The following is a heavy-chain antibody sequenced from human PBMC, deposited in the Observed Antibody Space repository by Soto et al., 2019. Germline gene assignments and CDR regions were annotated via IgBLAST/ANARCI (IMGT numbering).Heavy chain of an antibody. V-gene: IGHV4-4*02. CDR3: ARESYNESNVGYFDL. CDR1: RGSISSSNW. Sequence: QVQLQESGPGLVKPSGTLSLTCAVSRGSISSSNWWSWVRQSPGKGLEWIGAMYHTGITNYSPSLKSRVTMSVDKSKNQSSLKLSSVTGPDTAVYYCARESYNESNVGYFDLWGRGNLVSVSS. CDR2: MYHTGIT. D-gene: IGHD1-1*01. J-gene: IGHJ2*01.